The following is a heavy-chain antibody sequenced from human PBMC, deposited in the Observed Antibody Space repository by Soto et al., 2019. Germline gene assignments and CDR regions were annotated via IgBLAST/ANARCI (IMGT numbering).Heavy chain of an antibody. V-gene: IGHV3-7*05. J-gene: IGHJ4*02. CDR3: ARGGGHTYGRRPGAY. CDR1: GFTFSTYW. CDR2: VKQDGSEK. Sequence: EVQLVESGGGLVQPGGSLRLSCAASGFTFSTYWMTWVRQAPGKGLEWVAHVKQDGSEKYNVDSVKGRFTISRDNAKNSLYLQMNSLRAEDTAVYYCARGGGHTYGRRPGAYWGQGILVTVSS. D-gene: IGHD5-18*01.